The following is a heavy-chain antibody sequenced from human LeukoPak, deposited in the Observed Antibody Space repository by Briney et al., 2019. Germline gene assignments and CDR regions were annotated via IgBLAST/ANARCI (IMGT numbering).Heavy chain of an antibody. CDR3: AKPLLGYCSGGSCYSGAYDI. V-gene: IGHV3-23*01. D-gene: IGHD2-15*01. J-gene: IGHJ3*02. Sequence: GGSLRLSCAASGFTFSTYSMTWVRQAPGKGLEWVSVIGGSGGATYYADSVKGRFTISRDNSRNTLYLQMNSLSAEDTAVYYCAKPLLGYCSGGSCYSGAYDIWGQGTMVTVSS. CDR1: GFTFSTYS. CDR2: IGGSGGAT.